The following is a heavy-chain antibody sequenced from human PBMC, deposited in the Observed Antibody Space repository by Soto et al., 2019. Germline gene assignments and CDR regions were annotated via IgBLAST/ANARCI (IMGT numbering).Heavy chain of an antibody. CDR1: GFTFSGSV. D-gene: IGHD4-17*01. CDR3: TSFSTSVTSTPVFDY. V-gene: IGHV3-73*01. Sequence: EVQLVESGGGLVQPGGSLKLSCAASGFTFSGSVLHWVRQASGKGLEWVGLIRSKASSYATAYTASVKGRFTISRDDSGNTAYLQMNSLKIEDTAVYYCTSFSTSVTSTPVFDYWGQGTLVTVSS. CDR2: IRSKASSYAT. J-gene: IGHJ4*02.